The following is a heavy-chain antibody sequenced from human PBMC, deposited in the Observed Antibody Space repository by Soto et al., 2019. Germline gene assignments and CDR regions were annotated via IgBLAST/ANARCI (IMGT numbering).Heavy chain of an antibody. J-gene: IGHJ4*02. D-gene: IGHD3-16*01. Sequence: PWGALRLSCEASGFIFSSYAMNWVRQAPGKGLQWVSSITGSSDYTSYIASVKGRFTISRDNSKNTLYLQMNSLRAEDTAVYFCAKEQTTVAHYALGYWSQGSLVTASS. CDR1: GFIFSSYA. V-gene: IGHV3-23*01. CDR3: AKEQTTVAHYALGY. CDR2: ITGSSDYT.